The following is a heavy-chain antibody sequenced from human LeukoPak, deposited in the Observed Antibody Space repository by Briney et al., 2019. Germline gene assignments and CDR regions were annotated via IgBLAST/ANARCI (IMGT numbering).Heavy chain of an antibody. J-gene: IGHJ4*02. V-gene: IGHV3-30-3*01. Sequence: GGSLRLSCAASGFTFSSYAMHWVRQAPGKGLEWVAVIPYDGSNKYYADSVKGRFTISRDNSKNTLYLQMNSLRAEDTAVYYCARGYCSGGSCWAFDYWGQGTLVTVSS. CDR2: IPYDGSNK. CDR1: GFTFSSYA. D-gene: IGHD2-15*01. CDR3: ARGYCSGGSCWAFDY.